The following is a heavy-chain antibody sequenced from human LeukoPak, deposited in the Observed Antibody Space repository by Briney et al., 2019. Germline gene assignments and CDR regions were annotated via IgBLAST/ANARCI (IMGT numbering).Heavy chain of an antibody. CDR2: ICGSAGST. CDR1: GFTLSSSSYG. Sequence: GGSLRLSCAASGFTLSSSSYGMHWVRQAPGKGLEWVTVICGSAGSTYYADSVKGRFTISRDNSKNTLYLQMNSLRAEDTAIYYCAKGTGGSCYSGADFWGQGTLITVSS. V-gene: IGHV3-23*01. D-gene: IGHD2-15*01. J-gene: IGHJ4*02. CDR3: AKGTGGSCYSGADF.